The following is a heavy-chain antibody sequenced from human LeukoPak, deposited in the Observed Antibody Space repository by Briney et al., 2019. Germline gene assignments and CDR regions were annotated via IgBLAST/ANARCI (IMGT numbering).Heavy chain of an antibody. CDR1: DDSITSYY. Sequence: SETLSLTCTVSDDSITSYYWSWIRQPPGKGLEWIAFMLHNGNTSYNPSLRSRVVMSVDISKNQISLKVNSVTAADTAVYYCARFSPSEPGAFDIWGQGTLVTVSS. CDR2: MLHNGNT. CDR3: ARFSPSEPGAFDI. V-gene: IGHV4-59*01. J-gene: IGHJ3*02.